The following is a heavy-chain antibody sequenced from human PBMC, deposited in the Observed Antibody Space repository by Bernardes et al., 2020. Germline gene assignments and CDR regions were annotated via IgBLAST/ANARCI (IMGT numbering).Heavy chain of an antibody. D-gene: IGHD3-3*01. J-gene: IGHJ6*02. CDR2: ISGSGGST. CDR1: GFTFSSYA. Sequence: GGSLRLSSAASGFTFSSYAMSWVRQAPGKGLEWVSAISGSGGSTYYADSVKGRFTISRDNSKNTLYLQMNSLRAEDTAVYYCAKVTYDFWSGYYIGAGRGHYYYGMDVWGQGTTVTVSS. CDR3: AKVTYDFWSGYYIGAGRGHYYYGMDV. V-gene: IGHV3-23*01.